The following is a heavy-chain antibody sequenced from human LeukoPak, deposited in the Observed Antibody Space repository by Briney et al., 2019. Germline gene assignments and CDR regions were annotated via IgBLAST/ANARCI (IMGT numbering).Heavy chain of an antibody. D-gene: IGHD4-23*01. J-gene: IGHJ4*02. V-gene: IGHV1-69*13. CDR3: ARGDYAGLFDY. CDR2: IIPIFGTA. Sequence: GASVKVSCKASGGTFSSYAISWVRQAPGQGLEWMGGIIPIFGTANYAQKFQGRVTITADESTSTAYMELSSLRSEDTAVYYCARGDYAGLFDYWAREPWSPSPQ. CDR1: GGTFSSYA.